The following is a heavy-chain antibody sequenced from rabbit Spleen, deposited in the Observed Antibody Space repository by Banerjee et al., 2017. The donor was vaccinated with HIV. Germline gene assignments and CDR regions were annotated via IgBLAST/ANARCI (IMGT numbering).Heavy chain of an antibody. J-gene: IGHJ6*01. Sequence: QEQLEESGGDLVKPEGSLTLTCTASGFSFSSSYWICWVRQAPGKGLEWIACIYAGSSGNTGYASWAKGRFTISKTSSTTVTLQMTSLTAADAATYFCARGLTTGSVGTGAPTYDLWGPGTLVTVS. CDR1: GFSFSSSYW. CDR3: ARGLTTGSVGTGAPTYDL. D-gene: IGHD4-2*01. CDR2: IYAGSSGNT. V-gene: IGHV1S45*01.